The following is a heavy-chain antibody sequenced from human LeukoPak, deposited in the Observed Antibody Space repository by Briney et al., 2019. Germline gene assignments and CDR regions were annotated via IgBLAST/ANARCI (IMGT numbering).Heavy chain of an antibody. CDR2: IYYSGST. CDR1: ARSISSYY. Sequence: SETLSLTCTVSARSISSYYWSWIRQPPGKGLEWIGYIYYSGSTNYNPSLKSRVTISVDTSKNQFSLKLSSVTAADTAVYYCARGGIDGDYAYYFDYWGQGTLVTVSS. CDR3: ARGGIDGDYAYYFDY. V-gene: IGHV4-59*01. D-gene: IGHD4-17*01. J-gene: IGHJ4*02.